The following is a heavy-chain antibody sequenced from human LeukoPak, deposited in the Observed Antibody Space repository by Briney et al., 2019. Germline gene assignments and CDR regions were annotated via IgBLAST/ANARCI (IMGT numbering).Heavy chain of an antibody. V-gene: IGHV1-8*01. CDR3: ARATTYDYVWGTYRYIDY. Sequence: GASVKVSCKASGYTFTSYDINWVRQATGQGLEWMGWMNPNSGNTGYAQKFQGRVTMTRNTSISTAYMELSSLRPEDTAVYYCARATTYDYVWGTYRYIDYWGQGTLVTVSS. CDR1: GYTFTSYD. J-gene: IGHJ4*02. CDR2: MNPNSGNT. D-gene: IGHD3-16*02.